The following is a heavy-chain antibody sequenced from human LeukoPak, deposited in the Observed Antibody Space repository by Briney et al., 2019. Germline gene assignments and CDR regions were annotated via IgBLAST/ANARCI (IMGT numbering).Heavy chain of an antibody. Sequence: GGSLRLSCAASGFTFSNYAMSWVRQAPGKGLEWVSAISGSDGNTYYADSVKGRFTISRDNSKNTLYLQLNSLRAEDTALYYCASTGNSRGAYWGQGTLVIVSS. D-gene: IGHD2/OR15-2a*01. CDR1: GFTFSNYA. CDR3: ASTGNSRGAY. J-gene: IGHJ4*02. CDR2: ISGSDGNT. V-gene: IGHV3-23*01.